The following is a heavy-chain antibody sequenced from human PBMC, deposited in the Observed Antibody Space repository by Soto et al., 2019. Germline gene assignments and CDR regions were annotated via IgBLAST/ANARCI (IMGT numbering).Heavy chain of an antibody. Sequence: GGSLRLSCAASGFTFSSYAMSWVRQAPGKGLEWVSAISGSGGSTYYADSVKGRFTISRDNSKNTLYLQMNSLRAEDTAVYYCAKDQPPGGAYGEGHDAFDIWGQGTMVTVSS. CDR2: ISGSGGST. CDR3: AKDQPPGGAYGEGHDAFDI. D-gene: IGHD4-17*01. V-gene: IGHV3-23*01. CDR1: GFTFSSYA. J-gene: IGHJ3*02.